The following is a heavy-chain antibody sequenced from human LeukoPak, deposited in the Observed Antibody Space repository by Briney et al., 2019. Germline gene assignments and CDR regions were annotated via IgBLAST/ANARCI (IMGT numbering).Heavy chain of an antibody. CDR1: GGIFSSNA. V-gene: IGHV1-69*04. J-gene: IGHJ6*02. D-gene: IGHD1-26*01. Sequence: ASVKVSCKASGGIFSSNAIAWVRQAPGQGLEWMGRVIPIPGVATYAQKFQGRVTITADKSTSTSYMELSSLRSEDTAVYYCARDSAFGGSSASMDVWGQGTTVTVSS. CDR2: VIPIPGVA. CDR3: ARDSAFGGSSASMDV.